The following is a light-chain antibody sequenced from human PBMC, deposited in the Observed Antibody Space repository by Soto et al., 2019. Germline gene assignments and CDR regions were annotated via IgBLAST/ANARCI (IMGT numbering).Light chain of an antibody. CDR3: SAWDATLPAWV. V-gene: IGLV1-44*01. J-gene: IGLJ3*02. CDR2: SDN. Sequence: QSVLTQPPSASGTPGQTVTMSCSGSKSNIGSNGVSWYQQVPRTAPQLLIYSDNQRPSGVPDRFSGSKSGTSASLAISGLQSEEEADYSCSAWDATLPAWVFGGGTKLTVL. CDR1: KSNIGSNG.